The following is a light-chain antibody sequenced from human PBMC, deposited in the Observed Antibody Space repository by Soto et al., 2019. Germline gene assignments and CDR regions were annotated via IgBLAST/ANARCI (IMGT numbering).Light chain of an antibody. Sequence: DIQVTQSPSTLSASVGDRVTITCRASQSISSWLAWYQQKPGKAPKLLIHDASNLESGVPSRFSGSGSGTDFTLTISRLEPEDFAVYYCQQYGSSPLTFGGGTKVDIK. CDR1: QSISSW. J-gene: IGKJ4*01. V-gene: IGKV1-5*01. CDR3: QQYGSSPLT. CDR2: DAS.